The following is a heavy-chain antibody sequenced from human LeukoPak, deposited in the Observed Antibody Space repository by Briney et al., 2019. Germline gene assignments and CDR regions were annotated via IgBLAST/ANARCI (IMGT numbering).Heavy chain of an antibody. V-gene: IGHV1-18*01. Sequence: ASVKVSCKASGYTFASYGISWVRQAPGQGLEWMGWISAYNGNTNYAQKLQGRVTMTTDTSTSTAYMELRSLRSDDTAVYYCASYSGSPGAVDYWGQGTLVTVSS. CDR3: ASYSGSPGAVDY. D-gene: IGHD1-26*01. J-gene: IGHJ4*02. CDR2: ISAYNGNT. CDR1: GYTFASYG.